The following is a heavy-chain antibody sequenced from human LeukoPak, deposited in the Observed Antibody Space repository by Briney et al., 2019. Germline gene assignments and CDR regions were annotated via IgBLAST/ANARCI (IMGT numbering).Heavy chain of an antibody. J-gene: IGHJ4*02. CDR3: ARYHDFWSGYAFDY. D-gene: IGHD3-3*01. V-gene: IGHV4-39*01. CDR1: GGSISSSSYY. Sequence: PSETLSLTCTVSGGSISSSSYYWGWIRQPPGKGLEWIGSIYYSGSTYYNPSLKSRVTISVDTSKNQFSLKLSSVTAADTAVYYCARYHDFWSGYAFDYWGQGTLVTVSS. CDR2: IYYSGST.